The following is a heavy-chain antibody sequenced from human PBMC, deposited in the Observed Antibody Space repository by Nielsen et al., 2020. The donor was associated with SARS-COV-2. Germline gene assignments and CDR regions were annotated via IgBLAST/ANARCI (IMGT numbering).Heavy chain of an antibody. J-gene: IGHJ2*01. CDR2: IRSKANSYAT. V-gene: IGHV3-73*01. CDR1: GFTFSGSA. D-gene: IGHD1-26*01. CDR3: TRQLRVVGATRDWYFDL. Sequence: GESLKISCAASGFTFSGSAMHWVRQASGKGLEWVGRIRSKANSYATAYAASVKGRFTISRDDSKNTAYLQMNSLKTEDTAVYYCTRQLRVVGATRDWYFDLWGRGTLVTVSS.